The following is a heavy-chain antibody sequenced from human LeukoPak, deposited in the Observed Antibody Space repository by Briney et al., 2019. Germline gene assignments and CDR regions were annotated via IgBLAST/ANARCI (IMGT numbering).Heavy chain of an antibody. Sequence: SETLSLTCTVSGGSISSSSYYWGWIRQPPGKGLEWIGSIYYSGSTYYNPSLKSRVTISVALKLSSVTAADTAVYYCARGVSGGPVDYWGQGTLVTVSS. CDR2: IYYSGST. J-gene: IGHJ4*02. CDR1: GGSISSSSYY. CDR3: ARGVSGGPVDY. V-gene: IGHV4-39*06. D-gene: IGHD4-23*01.